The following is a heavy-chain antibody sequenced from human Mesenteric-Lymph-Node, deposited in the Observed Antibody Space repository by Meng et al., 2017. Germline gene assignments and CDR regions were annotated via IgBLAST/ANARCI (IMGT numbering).Heavy chain of an antibody. CDR3: GSGSYDYYYYGMDV. CDR1: GFTFSSYW. Sequence: GESLKISCAASGFTFSSYWMSWVRQAPGKGLEWVANIKQDGSEKYYVDSVKGRFTISRDNAKNSLYLQMNSLRAEDTAVYYCGSGSYDYYYYGMDVWGQGTTVTVSS. CDR2: IKQDGSEK. D-gene: IGHD3-10*01. V-gene: IGHV3-7*01. J-gene: IGHJ6*02.